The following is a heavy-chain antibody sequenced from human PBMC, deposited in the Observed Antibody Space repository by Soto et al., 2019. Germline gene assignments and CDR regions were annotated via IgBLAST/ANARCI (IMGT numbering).Heavy chain of an antibody. CDR3: ARAYSDAFDI. V-gene: IGHV3-11*01. D-gene: IGHD2-15*01. CDR2: ISSSGTGI. CDR1: RFTFSDYC. J-gene: IGHJ3*02. Sequence: PGGSLRLSCAASRFTFSDYCMTWIRQAPGKGLEWVSYISSSGTGIYYPDSVKGRFTISGDNAKNSLYLQMSSLRAEDTAVYYCARAYSDAFDIWGQGTMVTVSS.